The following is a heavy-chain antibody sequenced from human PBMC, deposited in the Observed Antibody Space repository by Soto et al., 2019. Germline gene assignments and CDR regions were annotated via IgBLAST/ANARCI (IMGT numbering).Heavy chain of an antibody. J-gene: IGHJ3*02. Sequence: QVQLQQWGAGLLKPSETLSLTCAVYGGSFSGYYWSWIRQPPGKGLEWIGEINHSGSTNYNPSLKRRVTISVDTSKNQFSLKLSSVTAADTAVYYCARELPYSSSWYAIWGAFDIWGQGTMVTVSS. CDR2: INHSGST. CDR3: ARELPYSSSWYAIWGAFDI. D-gene: IGHD6-13*01. V-gene: IGHV4-34*01. CDR1: GGSFSGYY.